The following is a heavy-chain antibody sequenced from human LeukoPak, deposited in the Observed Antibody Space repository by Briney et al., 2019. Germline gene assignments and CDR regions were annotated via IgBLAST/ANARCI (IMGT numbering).Heavy chain of an antibody. CDR2: LNHDYTII. V-gene: IGHV3-23*01. J-gene: IGHJ4*02. CDR1: GFPFSINA. Sequence: AGGSLRLSCAAFGFPFSINAMTWVRQAPGKGLGWLATLNHDYTIIHYADSVKGRFTISRDNSKNTVYLQMNSLRADDTATYYCVKDSGIYPAWYFDDWGQGTLVTVST. CDR3: VKDSGIYPAWYFDD. D-gene: IGHD1-26*01.